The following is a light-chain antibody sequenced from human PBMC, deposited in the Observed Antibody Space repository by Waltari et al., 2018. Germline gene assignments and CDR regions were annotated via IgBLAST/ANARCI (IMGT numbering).Light chain of an antibody. J-gene: IGLJ2*01. CDR3: STYTSSTVV. Sequence: QSALTQPPSVSGSPGQSVTISCTGSSSDIGSYNRVSWYQQPPVTAPKLMIYEVSYRPSGVPDRFSGSKSGNTASLTISGLQAEDEADYYCSTYTSSTVVFGGGTKLTVL. CDR2: EVS. V-gene: IGLV2-18*02. CDR1: SSDIGSYNR.